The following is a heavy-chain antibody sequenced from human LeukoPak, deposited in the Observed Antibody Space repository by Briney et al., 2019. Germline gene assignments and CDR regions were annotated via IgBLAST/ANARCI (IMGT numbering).Heavy chain of an antibody. D-gene: IGHD3-16*01. Sequence: SETLSLTCTVSGGSISSSSYYWGWIRQPPGKGLEWIGSIYYSGSTYYNPSLKSRVTISVDTSKNQFSLKLSSVTAADTAVYYCDVLKTSPRDFWGKGTTVTVSS. CDR2: IYYSGST. CDR1: GGSISSSSYY. J-gene: IGHJ6*04. CDR3: DVLKTSPRDF. V-gene: IGHV4-39*01.